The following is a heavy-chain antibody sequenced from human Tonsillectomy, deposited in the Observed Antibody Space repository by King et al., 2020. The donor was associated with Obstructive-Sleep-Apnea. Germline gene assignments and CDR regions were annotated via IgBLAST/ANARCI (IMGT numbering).Heavy chain of an antibody. CDR1: GASVSSGGSY. V-gene: IGHV4-31*03. D-gene: IGHD1/OR15-1a*01. Sequence: QLQESGPGLVKPSQTLALTCTVSGASVSSGGSYWTWIRQHPGKGLEWIAYTYYSGSAYYNPSPTSRVLVSFDTSKNQLSLAMTSLTAADTAVYYCARGGDYSSSWNKVDFWGQGALVIVSS. J-gene: IGHJ4*02. CDR2: TYYSGSA. CDR3: ARGGDYSSSWNKVDF.